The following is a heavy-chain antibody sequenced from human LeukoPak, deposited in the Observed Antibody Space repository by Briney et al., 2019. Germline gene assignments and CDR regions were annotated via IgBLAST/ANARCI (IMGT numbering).Heavy chain of an antibody. V-gene: IGHV4-59*08. CDR2: IHYSGSS. Sequence: PSENLSLTCSVSGDSISSFYWNWIRRSPGKGLEWIGNIHYSGSSNYNPSLKSRVTISIDTSRKQFFLKLSSVTAADTAVYYCALAPNSNWFDFWGQGTLVTVSS. CDR1: GDSISSFY. D-gene: IGHD2-8*01. CDR3: ALAPNSNWFDF. J-gene: IGHJ5*01.